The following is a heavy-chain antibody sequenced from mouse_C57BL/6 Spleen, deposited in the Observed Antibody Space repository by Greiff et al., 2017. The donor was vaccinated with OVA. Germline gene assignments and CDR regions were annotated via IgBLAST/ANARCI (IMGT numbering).Heavy chain of an antibody. CDR1: GYTFTDYY. D-gene: IGHD4-1*01. CDR3: SRSPTGTGFSAWFAY. CDR2: INPNNGGT. V-gene: IGHV1-26*01. J-gene: IGHJ3*01. Sequence: VQLQQSGPELVKPGASVKISCKASGYTFTDYYMNWVKQSHGKSLEWIGDINPNNGGTSYNQKFKGKATLTVDKSSSTAYMELRSLTSEDSAVYYCSRSPTGTGFSAWFAYWGQGTLVTVSA.